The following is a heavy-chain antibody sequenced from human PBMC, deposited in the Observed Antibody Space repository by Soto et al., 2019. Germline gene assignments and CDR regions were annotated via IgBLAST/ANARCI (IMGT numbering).Heavy chain of an antibody. J-gene: IGHJ4*02. CDR3: AKEGLVRGVINYFDY. Sequence: EVQLLESGGGFVQPGGSLRLSCAASGFTFSSYAMDWVRQAPGKGLEWVSGISGSGDSTYYADSVKGRFTISRDNSKNPLYLQMNSMRADDTAVYYCAKEGLVRGVINYFDYWGQGTLVTVSS. V-gene: IGHV3-23*01. D-gene: IGHD3-10*01. CDR2: ISGSGDST. CDR1: GFTFSSYA.